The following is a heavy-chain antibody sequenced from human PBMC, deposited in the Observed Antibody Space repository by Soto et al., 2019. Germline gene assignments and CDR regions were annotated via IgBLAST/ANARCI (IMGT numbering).Heavy chain of an antibody. J-gene: IGHJ2*01. CDR1: GGSFSGYY. V-gene: IGHV4-34*01. Sequence: QVHLQQWGAGLLKPSETLSLTCAVYGGSFSGYYWSWIRQPPGKGLEWIGEINHSGSTNFNPSLKSRVTSSVDTSRIHFSLKFSSVTAADTAVYYCATRRKTTVTVHWYFDLWGRGTLVTVSS. D-gene: IGHD4-17*01. CDR3: ATRRKTTVTVHWYFDL. CDR2: INHSGST.